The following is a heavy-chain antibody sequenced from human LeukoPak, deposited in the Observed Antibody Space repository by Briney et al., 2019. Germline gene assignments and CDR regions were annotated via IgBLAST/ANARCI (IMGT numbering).Heavy chain of an antibody. CDR1: GFTFSSYA. D-gene: IGHD3-10*01. CDR2: ISYDGSNK. CDR3: AKDWGLLLWFGDMDV. V-gene: IGHV3-30*18. J-gene: IGHJ6*02. Sequence: GGSLRLSCAASGFTFSSYAMSWVRQAPGKGLEWVAVISYDGSNKYYADSVKGRFTISRDNSKNTLYLQMNSLRAEDTAVYYCAKDWGLLLWFGDMDVWGQGTTVTVSS.